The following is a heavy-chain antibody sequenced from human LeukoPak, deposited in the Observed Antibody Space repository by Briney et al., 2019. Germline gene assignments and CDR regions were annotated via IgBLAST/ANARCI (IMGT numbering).Heavy chain of an antibody. CDR2: IWYDGSNK. CDR1: GFTFSSYG. V-gene: IGHV3-33*03. CDR3: ASGIAAAGILEGY. J-gene: IGHJ4*02. D-gene: IGHD6-13*01. Sequence: PGGSLRLSCAASGFTFSSYGMHWVRQAPGKGLEWVAVIWYDGSNKYYADSVKGRFTISRDNAKNSLYLQMNSLRAEDTAVYYCASGIAAAGILEGYWGQGTLVTVSS.